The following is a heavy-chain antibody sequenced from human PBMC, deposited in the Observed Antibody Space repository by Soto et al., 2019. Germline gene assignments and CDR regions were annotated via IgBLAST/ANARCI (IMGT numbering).Heavy chain of an antibody. CDR3: AREYSVAVLAPGY. D-gene: IGHD2-8*02. Sequence: QVQLVESGGGVVQPGRSLRLSCAASGFSFSSYAMHWVRQAPGKGLEWVAVISNEGSNEHYADSLKGRFSISRDNSKNTLYLQMSSLRPEDTAVYYCAREYSVAVLAPGYWGQGTLVTVSS. CDR2: ISNEGSNE. V-gene: IGHV3-30-3*01. J-gene: IGHJ4*02. CDR1: GFSFSSYA.